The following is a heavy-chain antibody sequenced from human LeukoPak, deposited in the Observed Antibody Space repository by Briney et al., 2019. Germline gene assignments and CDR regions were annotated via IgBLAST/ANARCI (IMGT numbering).Heavy chain of an antibody. CDR2: ISGSGGST. J-gene: IGHJ3*02. Sequence: GGSLRLSCAASGFTFSSYGMSWVRQAPGKGLEYVSVISGSGGSTYYADSVKGRFTISGDNSKNTLYLQMNSLRAEDTAVYYCAKVSGSSWYRGAFDIWGQGTMVTVSS. CDR1: GFTFSSYG. D-gene: IGHD6-13*01. V-gene: IGHV3-23*01. CDR3: AKVSGSSWYRGAFDI.